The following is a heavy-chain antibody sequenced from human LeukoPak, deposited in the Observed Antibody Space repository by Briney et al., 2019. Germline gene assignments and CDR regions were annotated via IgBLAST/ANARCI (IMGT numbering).Heavy chain of an antibody. V-gene: IGHV3-21*01. Sequence: GGSLRLSCAASGFTFSSYSMTWVRQAPGKGLEWVSSISSSSSYIYYADSVKGRFTISRDNAKNSLYLQMNSLRAEDTAVYYCARASGSYYLFDYWGQGTLVTVSS. CDR2: ISSSSSYI. J-gene: IGHJ4*02. CDR1: GFTFSSYS. D-gene: IGHD1-26*01. CDR3: ARASGSYYLFDY.